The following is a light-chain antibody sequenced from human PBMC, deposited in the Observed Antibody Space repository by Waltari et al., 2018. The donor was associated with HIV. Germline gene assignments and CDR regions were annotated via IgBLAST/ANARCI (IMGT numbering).Light chain of an antibody. CDR1: QTVNTYY. CDR2: AAN. V-gene: IGKV3-20*01. Sequence: EIVLTQSPGTLSLSPGEGATLSCRASQTVNTYYLAWYQQKPGQAPRLLIYAANSRATGIPDRFSGSGSGTDFTLSISRLEPEDFAVYYCHQYGRSSHTFGQGTKVEIK. J-gene: IGKJ2*01. CDR3: HQYGRSSHT.